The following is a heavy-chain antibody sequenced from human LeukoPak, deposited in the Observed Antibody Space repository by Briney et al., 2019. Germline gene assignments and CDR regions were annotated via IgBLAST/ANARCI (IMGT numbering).Heavy chain of an antibody. D-gene: IGHD3-22*01. CDR2: ISSTSSTI. V-gene: IGHV3-48*01. J-gene: IGHJ6*02. Sequence: GGSLRLSCAASGFTFSSYAMHWVRQAPGKGLEWVSYISSTSSTIYYADSVKGRFTISRDNAKNSLYLQINSLRAEDTALYYCAREPPFYDSSGYYYYGLDVWGQGTTDTVSS. CDR3: AREPPFYDSSGYYYYGLDV. CDR1: GFTFSSYA.